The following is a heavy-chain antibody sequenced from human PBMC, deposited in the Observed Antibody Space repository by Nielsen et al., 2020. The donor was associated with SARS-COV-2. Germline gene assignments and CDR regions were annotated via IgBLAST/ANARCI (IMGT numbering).Heavy chain of an antibody. Sequence: GESLKISCAASGFTFSNAWMSWVRQAPGKGLEWVSAISGSGGSTYYADSVKGRFTISRDNSKNTLYLQMNSLRAEDTALYYCASEGGYSYGATFDIWGQGTMVTVSS. D-gene: IGHD5-18*01. V-gene: IGHV3-23*01. CDR2: ISGSGGST. CDR3: ASEGGYSYGATFDI. J-gene: IGHJ3*02. CDR1: GFTFSNAW.